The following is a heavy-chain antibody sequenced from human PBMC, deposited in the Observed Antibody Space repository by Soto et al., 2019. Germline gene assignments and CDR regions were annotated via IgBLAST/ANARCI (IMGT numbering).Heavy chain of an antibody. D-gene: IGHD3-22*01. J-gene: IGHJ4*02. CDR2: ISGSGGST. V-gene: IGHV3-23*01. CDR1: GFTFSSYA. CDR3: ARDVAYYYDSSGYYYDY. Sequence: PGGSLRLSCAASGFTFSSYAMSWVRQAPGKGLEWVSAISGSGGSTYYADSVKGRFTISRDNSKNTLYLQMNSLRAEDTAVYYCARDVAYYYDSSGYYYDYWGQGTLVTAPQ.